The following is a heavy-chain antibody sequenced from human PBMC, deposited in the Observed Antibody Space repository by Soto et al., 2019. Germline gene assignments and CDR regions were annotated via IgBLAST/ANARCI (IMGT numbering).Heavy chain of an antibody. CDR3: AREGFWSGYEFDY. V-gene: IGHV4-34*01. J-gene: IGHJ4*02. CDR2: INHSGST. D-gene: IGHD3-3*01. CDR1: GGSFSGYY. Sequence: SETLSLTCAVYGGSFSGYYWSWIRQPPGKGLEWIGEINHSGSTNSIPSLKSRVTISVDTSKNQFSLKLSSVTAADTAVYYCAREGFWSGYEFDYWGQGTLVTVSS.